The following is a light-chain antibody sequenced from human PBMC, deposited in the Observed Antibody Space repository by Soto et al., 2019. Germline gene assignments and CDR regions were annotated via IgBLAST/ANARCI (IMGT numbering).Light chain of an antibody. J-gene: IGLJ1*01. CDR2: SNN. V-gene: IGLV1-44*01. CDR3: AAWDDSLNGYV. Sequence: QSALTQPPSASGTPGQRFTISCSGSSSNIGSNTVNWYQQLPGTAPKLLIYSNNQRPSGVPDRFSGSKSGTSASLAISGLQSEDEADCYCAAWDDSLNGYVFGTGTKVTVL. CDR1: SSNIGSNT.